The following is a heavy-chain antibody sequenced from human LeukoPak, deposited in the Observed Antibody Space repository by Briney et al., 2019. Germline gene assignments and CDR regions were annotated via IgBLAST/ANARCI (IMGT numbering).Heavy chain of an antibody. CDR3: AKDLSLLWFGELLLGNY. D-gene: IGHD3-10*01. V-gene: IGHV3-23*01. J-gene: IGHJ4*02. CDR1: GFTFNVHG. Sequence: GGSLRLSCTTSGFTFNVHGMNWVRQAPGKGLEWVSAISGSGGSTYYADSVKGRFTISRDNSKNTLYLQMNSLRAEDTAVYYCAKDLSLLWFGELLLGNYWGQGTLVTVSS. CDR2: ISGSGGST.